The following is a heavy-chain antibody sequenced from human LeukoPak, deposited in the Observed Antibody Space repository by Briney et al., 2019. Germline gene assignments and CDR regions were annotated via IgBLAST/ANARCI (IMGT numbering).Heavy chain of an antibody. D-gene: IGHD2-2*01. CDR3: ARGLRCSSTSCYLP. CDR2: INHSGST. Sequence: SETLSLTCAVYGGSFSVYYWSWIRQPPGKGLEWIGEINHSGSTNYNPSLKSRVTISVDTSKNQFSLKLSSVTAADTAVYYCARGLRCSSTSCYLPWGQGTLVTVSS. CDR1: GGSFSVYY. J-gene: IGHJ5*02. V-gene: IGHV4-34*01.